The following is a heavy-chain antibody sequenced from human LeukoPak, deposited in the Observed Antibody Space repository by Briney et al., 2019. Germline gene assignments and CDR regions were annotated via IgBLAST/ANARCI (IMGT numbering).Heavy chain of an antibody. CDR1: GGSICNYY. J-gene: IGHJ4*02. Sequence: SETLSLTCTVSGGSICNYYWNWIRQPPGKGLEWIGYIYYSGSTNHNPSLKSRVTTSVDTSKNQFSLKVSSVTAADTAVYYCARAPYCGGDCYFDYWGQGTLVTVSS. CDR2: IYYSGST. V-gene: IGHV4-59*01. CDR3: ARAPYCGGDCYFDY. D-gene: IGHD2-21*02.